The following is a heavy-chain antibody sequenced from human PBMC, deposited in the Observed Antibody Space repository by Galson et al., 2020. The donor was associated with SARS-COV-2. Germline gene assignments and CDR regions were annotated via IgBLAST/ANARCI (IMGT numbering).Heavy chain of an antibody. D-gene: IGHD5-18*01. V-gene: IGHV3-30*01. CDR1: GFTFSSYA. J-gene: IGHJ6*02. CDR3: ARDDTAMVIYHYYGMDV. CDR2: ISYDGSNK. Sequence: GGSLRLSCAASGFTFSSYAMHWVRQAPGKGLEWVAVISYDGSNKYYADSVKGRFTISRDNSKNTLYLQMNSLRAEDTAVYYCARDDTAMVIYHYYGMDVWGQGTTVTVSS.